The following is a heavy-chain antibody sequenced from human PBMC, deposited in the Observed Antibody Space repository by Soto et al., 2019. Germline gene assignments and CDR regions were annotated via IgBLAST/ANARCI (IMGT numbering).Heavy chain of an antibody. D-gene: IGHD1-1*01. CDR2: ISGSGGST. J-gene: IGHJ3*02. CDR3: AKEGGDWNDEYDAFDI. V-gene: IGHV3-23*01. CDR1: GFTFSSYA. Sequence: GGSLRLSCAASGFTFSSYAMSWVRQAPGKGLEWVSAISGSGGSTYYADSVKGRFTISRDNSKNTLYLQMNSLRAEDTAVYYCAKEGGDWNDEYDAFDIWRQGTMVTVSS.